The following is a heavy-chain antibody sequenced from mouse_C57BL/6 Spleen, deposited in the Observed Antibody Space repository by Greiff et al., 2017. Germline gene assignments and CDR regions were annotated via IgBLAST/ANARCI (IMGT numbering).Heavy chain of an antibody. CDR2: IRNKANGYTT. J-gene: IGHJ4*01. V-gene: IGHV7-3*01. CDR1: GFTFTDYY. CDR3: ARILPLLSYAMDY. Sequence: EVMLVESGGGLVQPGGSLSLSCAASGFTFTDYYMSWVRQPPGKALEWLGFIRNKANGYTTEYSASVKGRFTISRANSQSILYLQMNALRAEDSATYYCARILPLLSYAMDYWGQGTSVTVSS. D-gene: IGHD1-2*01.